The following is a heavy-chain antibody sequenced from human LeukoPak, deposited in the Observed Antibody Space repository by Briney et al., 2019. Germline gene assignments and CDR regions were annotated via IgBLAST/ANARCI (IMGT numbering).Heavy chain of an antibody. V-gene: IGHV3-48*03. D-gene: IGHD5-24*01. CDR1: GFTFSSYE. CDR3: ARKDREAGY. CDR2: ISSSGSTI. Sequence: PGGSLRLSCAASGFTFSSYEMNWVRQAPGKGLEWVSYISSSGSTIYYADAVKGRFTISRDSAKNSLYLQMNSLRAEDTAVYYCARKDREAGYWGQGTLVTVSS. J-gene: IGHJ4*02.